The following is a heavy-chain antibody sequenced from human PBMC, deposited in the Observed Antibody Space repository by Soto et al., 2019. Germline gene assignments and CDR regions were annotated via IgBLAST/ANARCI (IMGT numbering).Heavy chain of an antibody. J-gene: IGHJ6*03. V-gene: IGHV1-3*01. CDR2: INAGNGVT. CDR1: GYSLSSYA. D-gene: IGHD1-7*01. CDR3: ARDPRVDTGARFWYYYYYMDV. Sequence: QVQLVQSGAEVKKPGAPVKVSCKASGYSLSSYAVHWVRQAPGQRLEWVGWINAGNGVTKYSQKFQGRVTITSDASASTAYMELSSLTYEDTAVYYCARDPRVDTGARFWYYYYYMDVWGKGTTVTVSS.